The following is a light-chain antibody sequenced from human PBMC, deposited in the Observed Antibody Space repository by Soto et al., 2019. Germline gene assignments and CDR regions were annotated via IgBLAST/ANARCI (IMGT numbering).Light chain of an antibody. V-gene: IGKV3-20*01. J-gene: IGKJ2*01. CDR1: QSVSSSY. CDR3: QQYGSSPPDT. Sequence: EIVLTQSPGTLSLSPGERATLSCRASQSVSSSYLAWYQQKPCQAPRLLIYGASSRAPGIPDRFSGSGSGTDFTLTISSLEPEDFAVYYCQQYGSSPPDTFGQGTKLEIK. CDR2: GAS.